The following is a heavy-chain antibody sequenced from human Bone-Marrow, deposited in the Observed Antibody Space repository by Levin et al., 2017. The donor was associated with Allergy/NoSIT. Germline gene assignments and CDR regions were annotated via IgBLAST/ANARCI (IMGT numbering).Heavy chain of an antibody. CDR1: GFTFSSSA. Sequence: QAGGSLRLSCAASGFTFSSSAMHWVRQAPGKGLEWVALISYDGNNKYYADSVKGRFTISRDTSNNTLYLQMNGLRNDDTAVYYCAKETCNGLSCYSHFSGQGTLVTVSS. CDR3: AKETCNGLSCYSHF. D-gene: IGHD2-15*01. CDR2: ISYDGNNK. V-gene: IGHV3-30*01. J-gene: IGHJ4*02.